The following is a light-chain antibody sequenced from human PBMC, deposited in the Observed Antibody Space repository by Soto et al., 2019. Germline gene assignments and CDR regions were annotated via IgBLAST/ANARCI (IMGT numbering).Light chain of an antibody. Sequence: EIVLTQSPATLSLSPGERATLSCRASQSVSSYLAWYQQKLGQAPRLLIYDVSNRATGIPASFSGSGSGTDFTLTISSLEPEDFAVYYFQQRSNWPPTFGPGTTVDIK. J-gene: IGKJ3*01. CDR3: QQRSNWPPT. V-gene: IGKV3-11*01. CDR2: DVS. CDR1: QSVSSY.